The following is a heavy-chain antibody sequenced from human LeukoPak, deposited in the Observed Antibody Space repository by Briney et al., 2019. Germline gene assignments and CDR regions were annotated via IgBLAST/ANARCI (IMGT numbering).Heavy chain of an antibody. CDR2: IYYSGGT. J-gene: IGHJ3*02. CDR1: GGSISSYY. V-gene: IGHV4-59*01. Sequence: TSETLSLTCTVSGGSISSYYWSWIRQPPGKGLEWIGYIYYSGGTNYNPSLKSRVTISVDTSKNQFSLKLSSVTAADTAVYYCAGSIVGATGGDAFDIWGQGTMVTVSS. CDR3: AGSIVGATGGDAFDI. D-gene: IGHD1-26*01.